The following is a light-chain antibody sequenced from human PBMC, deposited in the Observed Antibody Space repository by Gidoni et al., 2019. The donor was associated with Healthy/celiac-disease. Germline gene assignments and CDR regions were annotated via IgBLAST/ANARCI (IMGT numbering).Light chain of an antibody. CDR1: QSVSSY. J-gene: IGKJ4*01. V-gene: IGKV3-11*01. CDR3: QQRSNWPRT. Sequence: DIVLTQSPATLSLSPGDRATLSCRASQSVSSYLAGYQQKPGQAPRLLSYEASTRATGIPARFSGRVSGTDFTLTISSLEPEDFAVYYCQQRSNWPRTFGGGTKVEIK. CDR2: EAS.